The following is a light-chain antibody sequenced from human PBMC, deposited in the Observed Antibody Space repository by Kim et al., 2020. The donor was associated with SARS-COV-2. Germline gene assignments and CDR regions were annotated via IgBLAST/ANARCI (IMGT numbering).Light chain of an antibody. CDR2: GAS. V-gene: IGKV3-15*01. J-gene: IGKJ1*01. CDR1: QSVSNK. CDR3: QQYNIWRT. Sequence: LSVSPGERATLSCRASQSVSNKLAWYQQRPGQAPRLLIYGASTRAPGIPARFSASGSVTEFTLVIGSLQPEDFAVYYCQQYNIWRTFGQGTKVEI.